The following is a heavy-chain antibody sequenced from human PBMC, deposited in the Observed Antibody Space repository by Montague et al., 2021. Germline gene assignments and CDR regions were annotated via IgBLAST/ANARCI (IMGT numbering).Heavy chain of an antibody. J-gene: IGHJ4*02. CDR3: ARDRRCGTYFDY. CDR1: GLTFDNCA. D-gene: IGHD2-15*01. CDR2: ISASSDNI. Sequence: SLRLSCAVSGLTFDNCAMTWVRQAPGKGLEWVSGISASSDNIYYADSVKGRVTISRDNSKNTLYLQMRDLRAEDTAVYYCARDRRCGTYFDYWGQGTLVTVSS. V-gene: IGHV3-23*01.